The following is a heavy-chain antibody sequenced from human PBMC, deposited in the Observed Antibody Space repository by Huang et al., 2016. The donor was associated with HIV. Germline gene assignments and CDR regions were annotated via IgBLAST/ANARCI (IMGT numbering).Heavy chain of an antibody. Sequence: QVQIDQWGAGLLKPSETLSLPCAVYGGSFSGSYWNWIRQPPGKGLEWSGKINHGVSTNHNPSLKSRVTILVDVSKKQFSLQLRSVTAADTAIYYCARGGPRITVTGPLDSWGPGALVSVSS. CDR3: ARGGPRITVTGPLDS. CDR1: GGSFSGSY. J-gene: IGHJ4*02. D-gene: IGHD6-19*01. CDR2: INHGVST. V-gene: IGHV4-34*01.